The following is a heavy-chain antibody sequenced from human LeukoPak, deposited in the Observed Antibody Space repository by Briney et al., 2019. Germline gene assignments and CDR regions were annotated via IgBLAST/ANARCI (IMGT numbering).Heavy chain of an antibody. CDR3: ARDLGSTHDY. Sequence: GGSLRLSCAASGFTFSSYAMSWVRQAPGKGLEWVSVIYSGGSTYYADSVKGRFTISRDNSKNTLYLQMNSLRAEDTAVYYCARDLGSTHDYWGQGTLVTVSS. V-gene: IGHV3-53*01. CDR2: IYSGGST. CDR1: GFTFSSYA. J-gene: IGHJ4*02. D-gene: IGHD3-10*01.